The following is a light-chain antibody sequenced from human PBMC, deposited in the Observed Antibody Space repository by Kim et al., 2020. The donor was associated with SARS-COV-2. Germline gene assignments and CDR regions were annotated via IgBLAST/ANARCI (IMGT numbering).Light chain of an antibody. J-gene: IGKJ1*01. CDR1: QSISTY. CDR2: AAF. V-gene: IGKV1-39*01. CDR3: QQSYSTPWT. Sequence: ASVGDSVTITCRASQSISTYLNWFQQKPGKTPKLLIFAAFSLQSGVPSRFSGSGSGTDFTLTINSLQPEDSATYYCQQSYSTPWTFGQGTKLEI.